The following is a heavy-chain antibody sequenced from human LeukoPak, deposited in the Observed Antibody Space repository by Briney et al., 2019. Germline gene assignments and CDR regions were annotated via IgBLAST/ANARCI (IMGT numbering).Heavy chain of an antibody. CDR3: ARVSSSSCHIVGSWPRNNWFDP. CDR1: GGSISSGGYY. J-gene: IGHJ5*02. Sequence: SQTLSLTCTVSGGSISSGGYYWSWIRQHPGKGLEWIGYIYYSGSTYYNPSLKSRVTISVDTSKNQFSLKLSSVTAADTAVYYCARVSSSSCHIVGSWPRNNWFDPWGQGTLVTVSS. V-gene: IGHV4-31*03. D-gene: IGHD6-13*01. CDR2: IYYSGST.